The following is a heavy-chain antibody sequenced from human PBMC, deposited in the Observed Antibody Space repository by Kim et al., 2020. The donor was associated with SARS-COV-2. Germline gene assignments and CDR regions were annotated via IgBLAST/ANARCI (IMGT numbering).Heavy chain of an antibody. Sequence: SETLSLTCTVSGGSISSYYWSWIRQPPGKGLEWIGYIYYSGSTNYNPSLKSRVTISVDTSKNQFSLKLSSVTAADTAVYYCARSIAVAGINGNYYGMDV. D-gene: IGHD6-19*01. V-gene: IGHV4-59*08. J-gene: IGHJ6*01. CDR2: IYYSGST. CDR3: ARSIAVAGINGNYYGMDV. CDR1: GGSISSYY.